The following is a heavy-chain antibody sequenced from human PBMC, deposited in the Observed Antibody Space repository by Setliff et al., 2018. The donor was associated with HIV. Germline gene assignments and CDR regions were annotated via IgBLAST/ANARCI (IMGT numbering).Heavy chain of an antibody. CDR2: IYTSGRI. D-gene: IGHD4-17*01. CDR1: GGSISSGSYY. J-gene: IGHJ3*01. Sequence: PSETLSLTCTVSGGSISSGSYYWSWIRQPAGKGLEWIGRIYTSGRIDYNPSLKSRVTISVDTSNKQFSLNLSSVTAADTAVYYCARVQMAYAAFDVWGQGTMVTVSS. V-gene: IGHV4-61*02. CDR3: ARVQMAYAAFDV.